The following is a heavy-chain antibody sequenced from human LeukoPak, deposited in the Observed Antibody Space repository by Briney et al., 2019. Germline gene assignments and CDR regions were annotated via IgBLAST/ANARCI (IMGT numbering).Heavy chain of an antibody. V-gene: IGHV3-11*01. Sequence: GGSLRLSCAASGFTFSDCYMSWIRQAPGKGLEWVSYISSSGGTIYYADSVKGRFTISRDNAKNSLYLQMNSLRAEDTAVYYCARDKGWGYCSSTSCLHFDYWGQGTLVTVSS. CDR3: ARDKGWGYCSSTSCLHFDY. CDR1: GFTFSDCY. CDR2: ISSSGGTI. D-gene: IGHD2-2*01. J-gene: IGHJ4*02.